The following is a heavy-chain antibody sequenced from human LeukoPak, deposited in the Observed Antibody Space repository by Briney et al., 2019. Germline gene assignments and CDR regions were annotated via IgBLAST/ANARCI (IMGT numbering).Heavy chain of an antibody. Sequence: GGSLRLSCAASGFTFSSYAMSWVRQAPGEGLEGVSAITDSAGSTYHADSVKGRFTISRDNSKNTLYLPMNRLRAEDTAVYYCAKGSSGSRPYYFHYWGQGTLVTVSS. CDR2: ITDSAGST. D-gene: IGHD3-10*01. CDR1: GFTFSSYA. V-gene: IGHV3-23*01. J-gene: IGHJ4*02. CDR3: AKGSSGSRPYYFHY.